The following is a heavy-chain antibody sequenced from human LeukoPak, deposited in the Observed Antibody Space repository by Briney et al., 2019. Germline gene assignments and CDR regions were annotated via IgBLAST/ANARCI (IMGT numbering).Heavy chain of an antibody. J-gene: IGHJ4*02. CDR3: ASSHPLGSNNDYYTPFDY. V-gene: IGHV4-59*01. CDR1: GGSITTYY. D-gene: IGHD3-3*01. CDR2: LYYSGDT. Sequence: SETLSLTCSVPGGSITTYYWSWIRQPPGKGLEWIGYLYYSGDTNYNPSLKSRVTISVDTSKNQFSLSLSSVTAADTAVYYCASSHPLGSNNDYYTPFDYWGQGTLVTVSS.